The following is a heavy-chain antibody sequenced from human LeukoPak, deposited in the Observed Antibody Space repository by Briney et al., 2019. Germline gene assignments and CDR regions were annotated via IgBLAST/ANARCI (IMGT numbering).Heavy chain of an antibody. D-gene: IGHD5-24*01. CDR2: INPNSGGT. CDR3: ARDGMATINADRYYYYYYYMDV. Sequence: GASVKVSCKASGYTFTGYYMHWVRQAPGQGLEWMGWINPNSGGTNYAQKFQGRVTMTRDTSISTVYMELSRLRSDDTAVYYCARDGMATINADRYYYYYYYMDVWGKGTTVTVSS. CDR1: GYTFTGYY. V-gene: IGHV1-2*02. J-gene: IGHJ6*03.